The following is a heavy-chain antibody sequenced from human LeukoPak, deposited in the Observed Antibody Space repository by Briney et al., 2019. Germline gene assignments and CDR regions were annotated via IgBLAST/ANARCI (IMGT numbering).Heavy chain of an antibody. CDR3: AEWELLPTADY. CDR2: ILYDGSKT. J-gene: IGHJ4*02. D-gene: IGHD1-26*01. CDR1: GFTLSGYW. V-gene: IGHV3-30*02. Sequence: GGSLRLSCAASGFTLSGYWMSWVRQAPGKGLEWVAFILYDGSKTYYADSVKGRFTISRDNSKNTLYLQMNSLRDDDTAVYYCAEWELLPTADYWGQGTLVTVSS.